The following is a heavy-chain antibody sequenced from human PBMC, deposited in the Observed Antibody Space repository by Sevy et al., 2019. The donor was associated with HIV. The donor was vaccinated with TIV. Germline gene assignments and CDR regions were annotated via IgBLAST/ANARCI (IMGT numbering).Heavy chain of an antibody. V-gene: IGHV4-39*02. CDR1: GGSLVSPTFY. CDR3: VRDHHLRGRHWFDS. CDR2: MHYGGNT. D-gene: IGHD3-16*01. J-gene: IGHJ5*01. Sequence: SETLSLTCTASGGSLVSPTFYWGWVRQPRGERLEWIAAMHYGGNTYYNPSLKDRLAMSIDTSKNQFSLNLTSVTAADAAVYHCVRDHHLRGRHWFDSWGQGALVTVSS.